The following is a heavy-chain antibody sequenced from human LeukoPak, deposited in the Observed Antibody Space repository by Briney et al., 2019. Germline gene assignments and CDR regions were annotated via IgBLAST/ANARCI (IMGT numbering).Heavy chain of an antibody. Sequence: SETLSLTCTVSGNSIDSPLYYWGWIRQPPGKGLEWIGSIHYSGSTSTNPSLKSRLNISFDTSQNRFSLRLTSVTAADTALYTCARWGPTVTTDWGQGIMVTVSS. J-gene: IGHJ4*02. V-gene: IGHV4-39*01. CDR1: GNSIDSPLYY. D-gene: IGHD4-11*01. CDR2: IHYSGST. CDR3: ARWGPTVTTD.